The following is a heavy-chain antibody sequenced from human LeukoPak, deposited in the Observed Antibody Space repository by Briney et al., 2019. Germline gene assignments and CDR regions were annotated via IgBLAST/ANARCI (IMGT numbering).Heavy chain of an antibody. CDR1: GFTFSSYA. CDR3: AREEERITGTTGEDY. V-gene: IGHV3-30*04. D-gene: IGHD1-7*01. Sequence: SGGSLRLSCAASGFTFSSYAMPWVRQAPGKGLEWVAVISYDGRNKYYADSVKGRFTISRDNSKNTLYLQMNSLRAEDTAVYYCAREEERITGTTGEDYWGQGTLVTVSS. J-gene: IGHJ4*02. CDR2: ISYDGRNK.